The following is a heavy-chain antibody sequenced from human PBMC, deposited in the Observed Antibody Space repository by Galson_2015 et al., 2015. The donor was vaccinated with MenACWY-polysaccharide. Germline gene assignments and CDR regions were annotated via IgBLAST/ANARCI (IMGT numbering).Heavy chain of an antibody. CDR1: GGSVNTGDSY. Sequence: QVQLQESGPGLVKPSETLSLTCTVSGGSVNTGDSYWCWIRQPAGKELEWIGQIYPSGNTNYTPSLRSRVTISLDTSKTHFSLELNSVTAADTAVYYCAREFHHWGQGILVTVSS. CDR2: IYPSGNT. V-gene: IGHV4-61*02. J-gene: IGHJ4*02. CDR3: AREFHH.